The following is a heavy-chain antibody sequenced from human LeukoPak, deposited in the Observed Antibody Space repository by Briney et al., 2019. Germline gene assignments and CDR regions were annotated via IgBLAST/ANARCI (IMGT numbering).Heavy chain of an antibody. J-gene: IGHJ4*02. CDR2: IYSGGST. CDR1: GFTVSSNY. CDR3: ARANWGHPMYYFDY. Sequence: GGSLILSCAASGFTVSSNYMSWVRQAPGKGLEWVSIIYSGGSTYYADSVKGRFTISRDNSKNTLYLQMNSLRAEDTAVYYCARANWGHPMYYFDYWGQGTLVTVSS. D-gene: IGHD7-27*01. V-gene: IGHV3-66*01.